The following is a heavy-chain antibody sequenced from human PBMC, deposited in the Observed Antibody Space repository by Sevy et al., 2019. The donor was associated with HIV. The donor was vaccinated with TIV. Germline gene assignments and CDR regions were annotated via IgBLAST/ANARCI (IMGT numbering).Heavy chain of an antibody. CDR3: ARGPSYDYVWGSYRYFDY. CDR2: INHSGRT. J-gene: IGHJ4*02. V-gene: IGHV4-34*01. D-gene: IGHD3-16*02. Sequence: SETLSLTCAVYGGSFSGYYWSWIRQPPGKGLEWIGEINHSGRTNYNPSPKRRVTISVDTSKNQFSMKLSSVTAADTAVYYCARGPSYDYVWGSYRYFDYWGQGTLVTVSS. CDR1: GGSFSGYY.